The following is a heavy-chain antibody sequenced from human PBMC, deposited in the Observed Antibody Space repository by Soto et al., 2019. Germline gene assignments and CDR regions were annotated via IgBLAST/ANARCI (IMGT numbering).Heavy chain of an antibody. CDR3: ARGEDYSEFFQH. V-gene: IGHV4-38-2*01. CDR1: SYSFGSGY. D-gene: IGHD2-21*01. Sequence: SETLSLTCALSSYSFGSGYWAWLRQYPGKGLEWFGAISQNGDTFYNPSLRSRVTMSIDTSKNQFSLKLSSVTAADTAVYYCARGEDYSEFFQHWGQGTLVTVSS. J-gene: IGHJ1*01. CDR2: ISQNGDT.